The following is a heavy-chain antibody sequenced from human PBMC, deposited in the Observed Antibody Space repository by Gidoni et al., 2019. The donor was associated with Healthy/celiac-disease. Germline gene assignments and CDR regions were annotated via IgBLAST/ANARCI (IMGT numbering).Heavy chain of an antibody. D-gene: IGHD2-2*01. CDR2: ISGSGGST. CDR3: AKSVVPAAPIDY. Sequence: ELRLLESGGGLVQPGGSLGLSCAASGFPFSSYAMSWVRQAPGKGLEWVSAISGSGGSTYYADSVKGRFTISRDNSKNTLYLQMNSLRAEDTAVYYCAKSVVPAAPIDYWGQGTLVTVSS. V-gene: IGHV3-23*01. CDR1: GFPFSSYA. J-gene: IGHJ4*02.